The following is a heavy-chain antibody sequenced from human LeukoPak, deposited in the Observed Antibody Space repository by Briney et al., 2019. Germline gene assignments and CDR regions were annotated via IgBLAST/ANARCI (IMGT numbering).Heavy chain of an antibody. Sequence: PGGSLRLSCAASGFTFNSYWMSWVRQAPGKGLEWVANIKQDGSEKYYVDSVKGRFTISRDNAKNSLYLQMNSLRAEDTAVYYCAREVDGGYCSGGSCYAFDIWGQGTMVTVSS. V-gene: IGHV3-7*03. J-gene: IGHJ3*02. D-gene: IGHD2-15*01. CDR2: IKQDGSEK. CDR1: GFTFNSYW. CDR3: AREVDGGYCSGGSCYAFDI.